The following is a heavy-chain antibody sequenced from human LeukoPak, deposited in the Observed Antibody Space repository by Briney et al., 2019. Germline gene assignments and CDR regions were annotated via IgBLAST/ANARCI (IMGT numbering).Heavy chain of an antibody. V-gene: IGHV1-18*01. Sequence: ASVKVSCKASGYTFTSYGISWVRQAPGQGLEWMGWISAYNGNTKYAQKLQGRVTMTTDTSTSTAYMELRSLRSDDTAVYYCARDSADLVYYGSGSYWWGQGTLVTVSS. J-gene: IGHJ4*02. CDR1: GYTFTSYG. CDR2: ISAYNGNT. CDR3: ARDSADLVYYGSGSYW. D-gene: IGHD3-10*01.